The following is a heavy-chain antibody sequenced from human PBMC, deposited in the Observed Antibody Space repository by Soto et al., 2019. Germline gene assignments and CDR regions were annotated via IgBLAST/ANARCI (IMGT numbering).Heavy chain of an antibody. D-gene: IGHD3-22*01. V-gene: IGHV4-31*03. J-gene: IGHJ5*02. Sequence: SETLSLTCTVSGGSISSGGYYWSWIRQHPGKGLEWIGYIYYSGSTYYNPSLKSRVTISVDTSKNQFSLKLSSVTAADTAVYYCARDSYPTNYYDSSFRWFDPWGQGTLVTVSS. CDR1: GGSISSGGYY. CDR3: ARDSYPTNYYDSSFRWFDP. CDR2: IYYSGST.